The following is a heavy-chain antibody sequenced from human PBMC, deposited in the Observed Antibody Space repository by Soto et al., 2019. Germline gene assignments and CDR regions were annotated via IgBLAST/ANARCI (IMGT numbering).Heavy chain of an antibody. J-gene: IGHJ4*02. Sequence: TSETLSLTCTVSGVSISSSTYYWGWIRQSPGKGLEWIASIYNSGSNYYNPSLTGRVTISVDTSKNQFSLQLSSVTATDTAVYHCARDRSGWNYYFDYWGQGALVTVSS. CDR3: ARDRSGWNYYFDY. CDR1: GVSISSSTYY. D-gene: IGHD6-19*01. CDR2: IYNSGSN. V-gene: IGHV4-39*01.